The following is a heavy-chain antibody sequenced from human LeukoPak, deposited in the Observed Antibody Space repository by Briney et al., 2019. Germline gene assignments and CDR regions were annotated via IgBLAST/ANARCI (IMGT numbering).Heavy chain of an antibody. J-gene: IGHJ6*03. Sequence: GASVKVSCKASGYTFTGYYMHWVRQATGQGLEWMGWMNPNSGNTGYAQKFQGRVTITRNTSISTAYMELSSLRSEDTAVYYCARGRGYMDVWGKGTTVTVSS. D-gene: IGHD3-10*01. V-gene: IGHV1-8*03. CDR3: ARGRGYMDV. CDR1: GYTFTGYY. CDR2: MNPNSGNT.